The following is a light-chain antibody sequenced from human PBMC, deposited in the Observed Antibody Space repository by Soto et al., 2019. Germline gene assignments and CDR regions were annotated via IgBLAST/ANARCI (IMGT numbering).Light chain of an antibody. J-gene: IGKJ4*01. V-gene: IGKV3-20*01. CDR1: QSVSSSY. CDR3: QQYGSSPPLT. CDR2: GAS. Sequence: LSPGERATLSCRASQSVSSSYLAWYQQKPGQAPRLLIYGASSRATGIPDRFSGSGSGTDFTLTISRLEPEDFAVYYCQQYGSSPPLTFGGGTKVDIK.